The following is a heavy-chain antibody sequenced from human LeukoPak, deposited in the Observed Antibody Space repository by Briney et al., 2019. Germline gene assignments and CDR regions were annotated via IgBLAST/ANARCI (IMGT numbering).Heavy chain of an antibody. V-gene: IGHV3-48*04. D-gene: IGHD5-18*01. CDR3: AREESYGYFDY. J-gene: IGHJ4*02. CDR1: GFTFSSYG. CDR2: ISSSGSTI. Sequence: GGSLRLSCAASGFTFSSYGMHWVRQAPGKGLEWVSYISSSGSTIYYADSVKGRFTISRDNAKNSLYLQMNSLRAEDTAVYYCAREESYGYFDYWGQGTLVTVSS.